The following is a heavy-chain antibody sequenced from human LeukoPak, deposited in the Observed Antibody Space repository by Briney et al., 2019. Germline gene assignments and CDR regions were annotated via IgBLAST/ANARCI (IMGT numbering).Heavy chain of an antibody. D-gene: IGHD1-26*01. CDR3: ARGGRLGIVGARGGFDY. J-gene: IGHJ4*02. V-gene: IGHV1-2*02. Sequence: ASVKVSCKASGYTFTGYYMHWVRQAPGQGLEWMGWINPNSGGTNYAQKFQGRVTMTRDTSISTAYMELSRLRSDDTAVYYCARGGRLGIVGARGGFDYWGQGTLVTVSS. CDR2: INPNSGGT. CDR1: GYTFTGYY.